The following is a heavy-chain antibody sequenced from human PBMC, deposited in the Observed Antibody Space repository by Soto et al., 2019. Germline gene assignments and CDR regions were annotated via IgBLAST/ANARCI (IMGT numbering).Heavy chain of an antibody. CDR3: AKVPVATMGYGMDV. D-gene: IGHD5-12*01. Sequence: QVQLVESGGGVVQPGRSLRLSCAASGFTFSSYGMHWVRQAPGKGLEWVAVISYDGSNKYYADSVKGRFTISRDNSKNTLYLQMNSLRAEDTAVYYCAKVPVATMGYGMDVW. CDR1: GFTFSSYG. CDR2: ISYDGSNK. V-gene: IGHV3-30*18. J-gene: IGHJ6*01.